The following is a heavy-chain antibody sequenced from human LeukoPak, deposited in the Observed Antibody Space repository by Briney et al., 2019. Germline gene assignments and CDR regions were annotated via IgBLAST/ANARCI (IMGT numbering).Heavy chain of an antibody. CDR2: FDPEDGET. J-gene: IGHJ5*02. CDR3: ARGYSGSYPSRYWFDP. D-gene: IGHD1-26*01. Sequence: GASVKVSCKVSGYTLTELSMHWVRQAPGKGLEWMGGFDPEDGETIYAQKFQGRVTMTEDTSTDTAYMELSSLRSEDTAVYYCARGYSGSYPSRYWFDPWGQGTLVTVSS. CDR1: GYTLTELS. V-gene: IGHV1-24*01.